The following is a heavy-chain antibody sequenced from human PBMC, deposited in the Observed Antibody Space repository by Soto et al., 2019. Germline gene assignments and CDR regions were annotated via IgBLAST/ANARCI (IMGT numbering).Heavy chain of an antibody. CDR2: IYHSGST. CDR3: ARHPLYGSGSYYNDYFDY. J-gene: IGHJ4*02. D-gene: IGHD3-10*01. Sequence: PSETLSLTCAVSGGSISSGGYSWSWIRQPPGKGLEWIGYIYHSGSTYYNPTLKSRLIISVDTSKNQFSLKLSSVTAADTAVYCCARHPLYGSGSYYNDYFDYWGQGTLVTVSS. V-gene: IGHV4-30-2*03. CDR1: GGSISSGGYS.